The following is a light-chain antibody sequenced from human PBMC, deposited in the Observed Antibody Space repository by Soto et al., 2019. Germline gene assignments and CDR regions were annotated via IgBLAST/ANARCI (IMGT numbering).Light chain of an antibody. V-gene: IGKV1-5*01. CDR3: QQYNSYPYT. J-gene: IGKJ2*01. CDR1: QSISSW. Sequence: DIQMTQSPSTLSASVGDRVTITCRASQSISSWLAWYQQKPGKAPKLLIYDASSLESGVPSRFSVSGSGTEFTLTISSLXXXDSATYYCQQYNSYPYTFGQGTKLEIK. CDR2: DAS.